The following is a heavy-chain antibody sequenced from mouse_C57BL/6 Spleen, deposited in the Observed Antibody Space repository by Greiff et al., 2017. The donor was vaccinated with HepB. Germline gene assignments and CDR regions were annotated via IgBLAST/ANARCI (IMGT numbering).Heavy chain of an antibody. CDR1: GYSITSGYD. D-gene: IGHD1-1*01. J-gene: IGHJ4*01. CDR2: ISYSGST. CDR3: ARWDYGSMDY. Sequence: EVQLQQSGPGMVKPSQSLSLTCTVTGYSITSGYDWHWIRHFPGNKLEWMGYISYSGSTNYNPSLKSRISITHDTSKNHFFLKLNSVTTEDTATYYCARWDYGSMDYWGQGTSVTVSS. V-gene: IGHV3-1*01.